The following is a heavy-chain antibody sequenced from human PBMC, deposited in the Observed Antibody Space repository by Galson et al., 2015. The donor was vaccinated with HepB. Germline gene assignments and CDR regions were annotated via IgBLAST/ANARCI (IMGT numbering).Heavy chain of an antibody. CDR3: ARDDVRLVLGPYNDY. V-gene: IGHV3-21*01. Sequence: SLRLSCAASGFTFSSYSMNWVRQAPGKGLEWVSSISSSSSYIYYADSVKGRFTISRDNAKNSLYLQMNSLRAEDTAVYYCARDDVRLVLGPYNDYWGQGTLVTVSS. CDR2: ISSSSSYI. J-gene: IGHJ4*02. CDR1: GFTFSSYS. D-gene: IGHD6-6*01.